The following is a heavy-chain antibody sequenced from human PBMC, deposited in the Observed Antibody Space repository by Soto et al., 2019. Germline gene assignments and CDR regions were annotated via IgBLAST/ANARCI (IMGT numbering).Heavy chain of an antibody. D-gene: IGHD6-6*01. CDR1: GFTFSSYA. CDR2: ISGSGGST. CDR3: AKAYKQLDANDY. J-gene: IGHJ4*02. Sequence: QSGGSLRLSCAASGFTFSSYAMSWVRQAPGKGLEWVSAISGSGGSTYYADSVKGRFTISRDNSKNTLYLQMNSLRAEDTAVYYCAKAYKQLDANDYWGQGTLVTVSS. V-gene: IGHV3-23*01.